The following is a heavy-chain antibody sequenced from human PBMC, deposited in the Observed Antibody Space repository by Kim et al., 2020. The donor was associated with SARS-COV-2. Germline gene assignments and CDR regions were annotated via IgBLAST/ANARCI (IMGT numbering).Heavy chain of an antibody. Sequence: SETLSLTCTVSGGSISSSSYYWGWIRQPPGKGLEWIGSIYYSGSTYYNPSLKSRVTISVDTSKNQFSLKLSSVTAADTAVYYCARQTSYYYGSGSENWFDPWGQGTLVTVSS. CDR3: ARQTSYYYGSGSENWFDP. V-gene: IGHV4-39*01. D-gene: IGHD3-10*01. J-gene: IGHJ5*02. CDR1: GGSISSSSYY. CDR2: IYYSGST.